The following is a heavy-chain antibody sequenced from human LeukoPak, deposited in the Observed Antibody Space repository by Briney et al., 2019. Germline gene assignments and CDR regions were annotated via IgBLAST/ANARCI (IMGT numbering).Heavy chain of an antibody. D-gene: IGHD6-19*01. Sequence: GGSLTLSCAASGFTFSSSWMSWLRQAPGKGLEWVANTNYDESEKFYLASMKGRFTISRDNAKKSLYLQRNRLRAEATALYYRARDGSGYSSQWGEGTLVTVSS. J-gene: IGHJ4*02. V-gene: IGHV3-7*05. CDR3: ARDGSGYSSQ. CDR1: GFTFSSSW. CDR2: TNYDESEK.